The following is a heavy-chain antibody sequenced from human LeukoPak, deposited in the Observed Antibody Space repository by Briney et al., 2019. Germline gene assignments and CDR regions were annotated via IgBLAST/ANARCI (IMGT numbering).Heavy chain of an antibody. CDR1: GGTFSSYA. Sequence: ASVKVSCKASGGTFSSYAISWVRQAPGQGLEWMGRIIPILGIANYAQKFQGRVTTTADKSTSTAYMELSSLRSEDTAVYYCARAYYGSGSYYLVYWGQGTLVTVSS. D-gene: IGHD3-10*01. V-gene: IGHV1-69*04. CDR2: IIPILGIA. CDR3: ARAYYGSGSYYLVY. J-gene: IGHJ4*02.